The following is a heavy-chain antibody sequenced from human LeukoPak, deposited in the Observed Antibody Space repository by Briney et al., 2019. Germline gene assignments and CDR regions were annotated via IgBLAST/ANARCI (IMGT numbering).Heavy chain of an antibody. V-gene: IGHV3-48*03. CDR1: GFTFSSYE. CDR3: ARDSSAMLRGYSDY. J-gene: IGHJ4*02. Sequence: GGSLRLSCAASGFTFSSYEFNWVRQALGKGLQWISYIDATGDTIFYSDSVRGRFTISRDNTRNSLFLQMNSLRAEDTAVYYCARDSSAMLRGYSDYWGLGTLVTVSS. CDR2: IDATGDTI. D-gene: IGHD3-10*01.